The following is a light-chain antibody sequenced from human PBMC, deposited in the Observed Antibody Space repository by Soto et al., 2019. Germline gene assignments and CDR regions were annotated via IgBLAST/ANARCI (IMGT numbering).Light chain of an antibody. V-gene: IGKV3-20*01. CDR3: QQFTSYPLT. Sequence: EIVLTQSPDTLSLSPGERATLSCRASQSVSRDFLAWYQQKPGQAPRLLIYDASSRATGIPDRFSGGGSGTDFTLTISRLEPEDFAVYYCQQFTSYPLTFGGGTKVDIK. J-gene: IGKJ4*01. CDR1: QSVSRDF. CDR2: DAS.